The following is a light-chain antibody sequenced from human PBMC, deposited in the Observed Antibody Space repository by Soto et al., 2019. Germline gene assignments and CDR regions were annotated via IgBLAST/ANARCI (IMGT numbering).Light chain of an antibody. CDR3: QQYNKWPRT. CDR2: GAS. CDR1: QSVITN. J-gene: IGKJ1*01. Sequence: ELVMTQSPVALSVSPGERATLSCRASQSVITNLAWYQQEPGQAPRLLIYGASTRAAIIPARFSGSGSGTEFTLTISSLQSEDFAVYYCQQYNKWPRTFGQGTKVAIK. V-gene: IGKV3-15*01.